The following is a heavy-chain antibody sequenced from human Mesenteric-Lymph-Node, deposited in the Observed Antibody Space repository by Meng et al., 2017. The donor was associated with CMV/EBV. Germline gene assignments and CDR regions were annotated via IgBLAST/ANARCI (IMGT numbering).Heavy chain of an antibody. CDR1: GGSVSSGSYY. Sequence: SETLSLTCTVSGGSVSSGSYYWSWIRQPPGKGLEWIGYMYYSGSPNYNPSLRSRVTMSVDTSKNQFSLKLSSVTAADAAVYYCARGPPLRHYFDYWGQGTLVTVSS. CDR2: MYYSGSP. V-gene: IGHV4-61*01. CDR3: ARGPPLRHYFDY. J-gene: IGHJ4*02.